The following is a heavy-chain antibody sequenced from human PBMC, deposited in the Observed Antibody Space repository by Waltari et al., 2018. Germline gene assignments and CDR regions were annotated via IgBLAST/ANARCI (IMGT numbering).Heavy chain of an antibody. Sequence: QVQLVESGGGVVQPGMSLRPSCAASGFRLRTFGMHWVRQVPGKGLEWVALAWFDGVKTYYADSVRGRFTISRDNSKNTLYLDIKNLRVDDTAIYYCAKDAFGNTYLDHWGQGTLVTVSS. D-gene: IGHD3-10*01. CDR2: AWFDGVKT. CDR1: GFRLRTFG. CDR3: AKDAFGNTYLDH. J-gene: IGHJ5*02. V-gene: IGHV3-33*06.